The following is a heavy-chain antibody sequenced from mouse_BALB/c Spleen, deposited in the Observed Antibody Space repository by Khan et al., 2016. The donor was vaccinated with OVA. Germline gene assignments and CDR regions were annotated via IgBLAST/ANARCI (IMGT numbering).Heavy chain of an antibody. CDR1: GYSITSNYA. V-gene: IGHV3-2*02. Sequence: EVKLEVSGPGLVKPSQSLSLTCTVNGYSITSNYAWNWIRQFPGNKLEWMGYISYSGSTNYNPSLKSRLSITRDTSKNQFFLLLHSLTTEDSATYYCARGNYYGYALDYWGQGTSVTVSS. CDR3: ARGNYYGYALDY. CDR2: ISYSGST. D-gene: IGHD1-1*01. J-gene: IGHJ4*01.